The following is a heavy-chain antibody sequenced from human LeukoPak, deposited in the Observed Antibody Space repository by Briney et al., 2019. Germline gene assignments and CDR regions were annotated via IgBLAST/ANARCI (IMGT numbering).Heavy chain of an antibody. Sequence: GGSLILSCAASGFTFSGYAMHWVRQASGKGLEWVGRIRSKANSYTTAYAASVKGRFTISRDDSKNTTYLQMNSLKTEDTAVYYCTRHGSTYYDFWSGYSSPYYYMDVWGKGTTVTVSS. D-gene: IGHD3-3*01. CDR2: IRSKANSYTT. CDR1: GFTFSGYA. CDR3: TRHGSTYYDFWSGYSSPYYYMDV. J-gene: IGHJ6*03. V-gene: IGHV3-73*01.